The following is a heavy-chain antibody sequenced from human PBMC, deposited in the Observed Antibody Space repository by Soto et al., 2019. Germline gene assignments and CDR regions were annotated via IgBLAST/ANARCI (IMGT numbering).Heavy chain of an antibody. CDR1: GGSLSSYV. V-gene: IGHV4-59*01. J-gene: IGHJ5*02. D-gene: IGHD6-25*01. CDR3: GSVRPSGYVLA. CDR2: VYFRGNP. Sequence: SVKLSLTCTVSGGSLSSYVWTWIRQSPGKGLEWIGYVYFRGNPNYHPSLKRRVTISIDTSKKQFSLRLASVTAADTAFYYCGSVRPSGYVLAWGQGTLVTVS.